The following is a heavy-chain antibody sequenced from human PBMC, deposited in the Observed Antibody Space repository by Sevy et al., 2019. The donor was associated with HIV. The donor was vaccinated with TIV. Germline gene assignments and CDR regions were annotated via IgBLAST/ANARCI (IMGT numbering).Heavy chain of an antibody. D-gene: IGHD3-10*01. CDR3: ARFGKMVRGVIIQNWFDP. V-gene: IGHV1-2*02. CDR2: INPNSGGT. CDR1: GYTFTGYY. J-gene: IGHJ5*02. Sequence: ASVKVSCKASGYTFTGYYMHWVRQAPGQGLEWMGWINPNSGGTNYAQKFQGRVTMTRDTSISTAYMELSRLRSEDTAVYYCARFGKMVRGVIIQNWFDPWGQGTLVTVSS.